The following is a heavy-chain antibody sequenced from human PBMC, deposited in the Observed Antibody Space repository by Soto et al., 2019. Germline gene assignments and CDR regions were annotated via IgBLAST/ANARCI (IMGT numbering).Heavy chain of an antibody. CDR3: ARHGGAWYY. CDR2: INAGNVNT. Sequence: QVQLVQSGAEEKKPGASVTVSCKASGYTFNSSAMHWVRHAPGQRLEWRGWINAGNVNTKYSQKFQGRVTITRDTSASTAYMELSRLRSEETAVYYCARHGGAWYYWGQGTLVTVSS. CDR1: GYTFNSSA. D-gene: IGHD2-8*01. V-gene: IGHV1-3*05. J-gene: IGHJ4*02.